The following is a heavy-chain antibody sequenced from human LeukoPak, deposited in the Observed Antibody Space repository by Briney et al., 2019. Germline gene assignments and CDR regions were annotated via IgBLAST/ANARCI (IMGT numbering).Heavy chain of an antibody. Sequence: GRSLRLSCAASGFTFDDYAMHWVRQAPGKGLEWVSGISWNSGSIGYADSVKGRFTISRDNAKNSLYLQMNSLRAEDTALYYCAKDSGDSSGYYFLPDYWGQGTLVTVSS. D-gene: IGHD3-22*01. CDR3: AKDSGDSSGYYFLPDY. CDR1: GFTFDDYA. CDR2: ISWNSGSI. J-gene: IGHJ4*02. V-gene: IGHV3-9*01.